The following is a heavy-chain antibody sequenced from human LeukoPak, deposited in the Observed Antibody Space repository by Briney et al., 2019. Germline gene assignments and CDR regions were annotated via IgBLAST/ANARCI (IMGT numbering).Heavy chain of an antibody. J-gene: IGHJ2*01. D-gene: IGHD6-19*01. CDR3: ARDRKQWLSDWYFDL. CDR1: GGSISSYY. CDR2: IDYSGST. V-gene: IGHV4-59*01. Sequence: SETLSLTCTVSGGSISSYYWSWIRQPPGKGLEWVGYIDYSGSTNYNPSLKSRVTISADTSKNQFSLKLGSVTAADTAVYYCARDRKQWLSDWYFDLWGRGTLVTVSS.